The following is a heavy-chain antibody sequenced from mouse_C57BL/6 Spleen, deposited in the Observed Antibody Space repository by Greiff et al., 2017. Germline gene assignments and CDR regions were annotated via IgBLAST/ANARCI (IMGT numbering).Heavy chain of an antibody. Sequence: EVKLVESGGGLVKPGGSLKLSCAASGFTFSDYGMHWVRQAPEKGLEWVAYISSGSSTIYYADTVKGRFTISRDNAKNTLFLQRTSLRSEDTAMYYWARTYDSNYWFAYWGQGTLVTVSA. D-gene: IGHD2-5*01. V-gene: IGHV5-17*01. J-gene: IGHJ3*01. CDR3: ARTYDSNYWFAY. CDR2: ISSGSSTI. CDR1: GFTFSDYG.